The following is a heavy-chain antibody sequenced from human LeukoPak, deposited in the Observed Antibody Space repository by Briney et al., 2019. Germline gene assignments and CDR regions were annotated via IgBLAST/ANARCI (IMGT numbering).Heavy chain of an antibody. V-gene: IGHV4-34*01. CDR1: GGSFSGYY. J-gene: IGHJ3*02. CDR2: INRSGST. D-gene: IGHD2-15*01. CDR3: ARWLLLTDAFDI. Sequence: PSETLSLTCAVYGGSFSGYYWSWIRQPPGKGLEWIGEINRSGSTNYNPSLKSRVTISVDTSKNQFSLKLSSVTAADTAVYYCARWLLLTDAFDIWGQGTMVTVSS.